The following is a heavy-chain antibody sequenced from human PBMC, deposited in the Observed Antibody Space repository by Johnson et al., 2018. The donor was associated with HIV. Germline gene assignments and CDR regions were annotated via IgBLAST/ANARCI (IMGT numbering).Heavy chain of an antibody. V-gene: IGHV3-20*04. Sequence: EVQLVESGGGVVRPGGSLRLSCAASGFTFDDYGMSWVRQGSGKGLEWVSGINWHGGSTGYADSVTGRFTISRDNAKNSLYLQMDNLRIEDTAVYYCARDGVYSSPHDAFDIWGQGTMVTVSS. CDR2: INWHGGST. D-gene: IGHD6-19*01. CDR3: ARDGVYSSPHDAFDI. J-gene: IGHJ3*02. CDR1: GFTFDDYG.